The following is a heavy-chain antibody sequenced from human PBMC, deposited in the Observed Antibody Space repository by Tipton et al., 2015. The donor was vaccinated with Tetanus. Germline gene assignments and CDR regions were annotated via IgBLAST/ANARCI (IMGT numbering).Heavy chain of an antibody. CDR1: GYTFTGYY. D-gene: IGHD3-22*01. J-gene: IGHJ6*02. CDR3: ARDRGDYIYYGMDV. V-gene: IGHV1-2*02. Sequence: QLVQSGAEVKKPGASVKVSCKASGYTFTGYYIYWVRQAPGQGLEWMGWIDPNSGGTVYAQKCQGRVTMTRDTSISTAYMELRSLRSDDTAVYYCARDRGDYIYYGMDVWGPGTTVTVS. CDR2: IDPNSGGT.